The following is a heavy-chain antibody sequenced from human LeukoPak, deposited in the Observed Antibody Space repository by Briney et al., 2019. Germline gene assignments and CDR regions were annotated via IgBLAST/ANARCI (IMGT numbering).Heavy chain of an antibody. Sequence: VASVKVSCKASGYTFTGYYMHWVRQAPGQGLEWMGWINPNNGGTNFAQNFQGRVTMTRDTSITTAYMELTSLTSDDTAVYYCARDRVNYYGSGKFDSWGQGTLVTVSS. J-gene: IGHJ4*02. CDR3: ARDRVNYYGSGKFDS. V-gene: IGHV1-2*02. CDR2: INPNNGGT. D-gene: IGHD3-10*01. CDR1: GYTFTGYY.